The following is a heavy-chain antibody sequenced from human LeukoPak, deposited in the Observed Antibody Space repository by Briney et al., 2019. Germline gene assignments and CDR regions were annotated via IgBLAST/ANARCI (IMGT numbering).Heavy chain of an antibody. CDR3: ASALTTLEYFQH. CDR1: GASISTYY. D-gene: IGHD4-17*01. V-gene: IGHV4-59*01. J-gene: IGHJ1*01. CDR2: IHNSGST. Sequence: SETLSLTCTVSGASISTYYWSWIRQSPGKGLEWIGYIHNSGSTNYNPSLKSRVTISVDTSKNQFSLKLSSVTAADTAVYYCASALTTLEYFQHWGRGTLVTVSS.